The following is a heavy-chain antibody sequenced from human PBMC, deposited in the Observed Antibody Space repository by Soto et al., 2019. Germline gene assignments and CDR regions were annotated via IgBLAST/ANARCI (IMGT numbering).Heavy chain of an antibody. CDR2: VYWSDEK. Sequence: SGPTLVNPTQTLTLTCTFSGFSLKSSGVGVAWIRQPPGKALEWLALVYWSDEKRYSPSLKNRLTITKDTSKNEVVLTMTNMDPPDTATYYCAHKESYCATGTYYNVGWFDPWGQGILVTVSS. J-gene: IGHJ5*02. CDR1: GFSLKSSGVG. V-gene: IGHV2-5*01. CDR3: AHKESYCATGTYYNVGWFDP. D-gene: IGHD3-10*01.